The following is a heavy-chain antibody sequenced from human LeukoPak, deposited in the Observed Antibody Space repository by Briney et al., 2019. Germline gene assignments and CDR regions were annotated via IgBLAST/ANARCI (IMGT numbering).Heavy chain of an antibody. CDR1: GFTFSSYA. CDR3: ARAEQTYYDFWSGYYTKPFDY. Sequence: GGSLRLSCAASGFTFSSYAVHWVRQAPGKGLEWVAVISYDGSNKYYADSVKGRFTISRDNSKNTLYLQMNSLRAEDTAVYYCARAEQTYYDFWSGYYTKPFDYWGQGTLVTVSS. V-gene: IGHV3-30*04. D-gene: IGHD3-3*01. J-gene: IGHJ4*02. CDR2: ISYDGSNK.